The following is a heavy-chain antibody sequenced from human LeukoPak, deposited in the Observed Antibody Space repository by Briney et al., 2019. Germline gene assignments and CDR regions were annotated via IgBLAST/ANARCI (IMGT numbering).Heavy chain of an antibody. CDR1: GCTFTSYD. D-gene: IGHD4-17*01. CDR2: MNPNSGNT. CDR3: TRAGPDDYGDYWFDP. J-gene: IGHJ5*02. Sequence: ASVKVSCKASGCTFTSYDINWVRQATGQGLEWMGWMNPNSGNTGYAQKFQGRVTMTRNTSISTAYMELSSLRSEDTAVYYCTRAGPDDYGDYWFDPWGQGTLVTVSS. V-gene: IGHV1-8*01.